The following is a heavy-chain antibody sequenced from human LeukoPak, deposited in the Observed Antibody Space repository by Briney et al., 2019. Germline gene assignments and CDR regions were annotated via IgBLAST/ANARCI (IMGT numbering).Heavy chain of an antibody. V-gene: IGHV5-51*01. Sequence: NLGESLKISCKGSGYSFTDYWIGWVRQMPGKGLEWMGIIYPGDSDTRYSPSFQGQVTISADKSINTAYLQWSSLKASDTAMYYCARGTMVRGVIPPENWFDPWGQGTLVTVSS. CDR1: GYSFTDYW. D-gene: IGHD3-10*01. J-gene: IGHJ5*02. CDR3: ARGTMVRGVIPPENWFDP. CDR2: IYPGDSDT.